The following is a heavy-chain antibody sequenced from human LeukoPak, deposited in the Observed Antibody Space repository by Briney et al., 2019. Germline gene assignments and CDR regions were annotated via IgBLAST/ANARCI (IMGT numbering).Heavy chain of an antibody. CDR3: TSDYYDSSGSFDY. J-gene: IGHJ4*02. Sequence: GGSLRLSCTASGFTFGDYAMSWFRQAPGKGLEWVGFIRSKAYGGTTEYAASVKGRFTISRDDSKSIDYLQMNSLKTEDTAVYYCTSDYYDSSGSFDYWGQGTLVTVSS. CDR1: GFTFGDYA. D-gene: IGHD3-22*01. CDR2: IRSKAYGGTT. V-gene: IGHV3-49*03.